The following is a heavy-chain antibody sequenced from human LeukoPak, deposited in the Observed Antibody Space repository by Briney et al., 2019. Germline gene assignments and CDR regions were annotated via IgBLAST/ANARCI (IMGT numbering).Heavy chain of an antibody. CDR2: INPNSGGT. Sequence: ASVKVSCKASGYTFTGYYMHWVRQAPGQGLEWMGWINPNSGGTNYAQKFQGRVTMTRDTSISTAYMELSRLRSDDTAVYYCAGRRFGELVGFDPWGQGTLVTVSS. CDR3: AGRRFGELVGFDP. J-gene: IGHJ5*02. D-gene: IGHD3-10*01. CDR1: GYTFTGYY. V-gene: IGHV1-2*02.